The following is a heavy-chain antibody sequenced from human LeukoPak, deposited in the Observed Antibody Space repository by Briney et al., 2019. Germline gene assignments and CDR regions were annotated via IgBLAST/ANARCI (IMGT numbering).Heavy chain of an antibody. J-gene: IGHJ4*02. CDR3: ARDGYYYDGSGYYYPFHPSDY. V-gene: IGHV3-48*01. CDR2: ISSRSSDR. D-gene: IGHD3-22*01. CDR1: GFTFNSFA. Sequence: GGSLRLSCAACGFTFNSFAMNWVRQAPGKGLEWLSYISSRSSDRYYAESVKGRFTISRDNANNSVYLHMNSLRAEDTAVYYCARDGYYYDGSGYYYPFHPSDYWGQGTVVTVSS.